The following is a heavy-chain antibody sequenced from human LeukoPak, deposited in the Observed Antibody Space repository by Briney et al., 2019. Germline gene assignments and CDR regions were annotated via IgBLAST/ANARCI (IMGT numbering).Heavy chain of an antibody. Sequence: GGSLRLSCAASGFIFSSSVMTWVRQAPGKGLEWVSLIRGSEDSTYYADSVKGRFTISRDISKNTLYLQMNTLRADDTAVYYCAKGQGIGSYNFDYWGQGSLVTVSS. CDR2: IRGSEDST. D-gene: IGHD1-26*01. CDR3: AKGQGIGSYNFDY. V-gene: IGHV3-23*01. CDR1: GFIFSSSV. J-gene: IGHJ4*02.